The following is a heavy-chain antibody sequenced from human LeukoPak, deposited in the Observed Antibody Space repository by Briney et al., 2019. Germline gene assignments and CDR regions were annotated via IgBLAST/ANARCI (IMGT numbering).Heavy chain of an antibody. V-gene: IGHV1-18*01. CDR2: ISAYNGNT. D-gene: IGHD3-3*01. CDR3: ARDSPSSDTIGFDY. CDR1: GYTFTSYG. Sequence: ASVKVSCKASGYTFTSYGISWVRQAPGQGLEWVGWISAYNGNTNYAQKLQGRVTMTTDTSTSTAYMELRSLRSDDTAVYYCARDSPSSDTIGFDYWGQGTLVTVSS. J-gene: IGHJ4*02.